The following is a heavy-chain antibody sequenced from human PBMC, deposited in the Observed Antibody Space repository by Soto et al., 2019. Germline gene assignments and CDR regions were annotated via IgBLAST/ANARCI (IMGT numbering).Heavy chain of an antibody. CDR1: GFALSTSGMC. CDR3: ARIRSPRDDMDV. CDR2: IDWDGDE. V-gene: IGHV2-70*11. J-gene: IGHJ6*02. Sequence: SGPTLVNPTQTLTLTCSVSGFALSTSGMCVSWIRQPPGKALEWLARIDWDGDEKYSTSLRTRLIISKDTSKNQVVLTMTNMDPVDTATYYCARIRSPRDDMDVWGQGTKVTVSS.